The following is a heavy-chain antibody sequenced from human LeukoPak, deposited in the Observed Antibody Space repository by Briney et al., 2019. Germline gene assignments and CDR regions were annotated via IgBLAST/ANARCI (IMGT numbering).Heavy chain of an antibody. CDR2: INTSGGST. CDR3: ARDQDWNYAFDI. D-gene: IGHD1-7*01. V-gene: IGHV1-46*01. J-gene: IGHJ3*02. CDR1: GYTLTSYF. Sequence: ASVKVSCKASGYTLTSYFIHWVRQAPGQGLEWMGIINTSGGSTSYAQKFQGRVTMTRDTSTSTVYMELSSLRSEDTAVYYCARDQDWNYAFDIWGQGTMVTVSS.